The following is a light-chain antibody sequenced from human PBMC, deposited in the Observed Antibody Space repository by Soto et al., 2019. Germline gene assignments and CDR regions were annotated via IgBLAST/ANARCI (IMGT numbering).Light chain of an antibody. J-gene: IGLJ2*01. CDR2: GNN. CDR3: QSYDSSLSVWV. CDR1: RSNIGAGYD. Sequence: QSVLTQPPSVSGAPGQRVTISCTGSRSNIGAGYDVHWYQQLPGTAPKLLIYGNNNRPSGVPDRFSGSKSGTSASLAITGLQAEDEADYYCQSYDSSLSVWVFGGGTKVTVL. V-gene: IGLV1-40*01.